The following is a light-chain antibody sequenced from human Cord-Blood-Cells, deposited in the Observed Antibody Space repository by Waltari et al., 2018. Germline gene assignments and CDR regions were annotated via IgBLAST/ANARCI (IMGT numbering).Light chain of an antibody. CDR2: AAS. CDR3: QQSYSTPWT. V-gene: IGKV1-39*01. CDR1: QSISSY. Sequence: DIQLPQSPSFLSASVGDRVTITCRASQSISSYLNWYQQKPGKAPKLLIYAASRLQSGVPSRFSGSGSGTDFTLTISSLQPEDFATYYCQQSYSTPWTFGQGTKVEIK. J-gene: IGKJ1*01.